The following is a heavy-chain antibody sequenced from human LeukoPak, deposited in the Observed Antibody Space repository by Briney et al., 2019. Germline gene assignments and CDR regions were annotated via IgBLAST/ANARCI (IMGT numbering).Heavy chain of an antibody. J-gene: IGHJ4*02. CDR2: ISTICTYI. CDR3: ARERGDYDGSGTDY. CDR1: GFTFSSYS. Sequence: GGSLTLSCAASGFTFSSYSMKWVRQAPGKGLEWVSSISTICTYIYYADSVKGRITISRDNAKNSLHLQMNSLRAEDTALYYCARERGDYDGSGTDYWGQGTLVTVSS. D-gene: IGHD3-22*01. V-gene: IGHV3-21*01.